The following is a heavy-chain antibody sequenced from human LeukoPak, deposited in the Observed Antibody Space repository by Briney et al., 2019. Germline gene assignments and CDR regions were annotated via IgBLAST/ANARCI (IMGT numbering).Heavy chain of an antibody. Sequence: GRSLRLSCAASGFTFVNYGFHWVRQAPVKALEWVAFISYNGNQKYGDSVKGRFTISRDNSKNTLYLQMNSLRAEDTAVYYCAKAYGYSYGPGGYYYYYMDVWGKGTTVTISS. V-gene: IGHV3-30*18. CDR2: ISYNGNQ. J-gene: IGHJ6*03. CDR3: AKAYGYSYGPGGYYYYYMDV. CDR1: GFTFVNYG. D-gene: IGHD5-18*01.